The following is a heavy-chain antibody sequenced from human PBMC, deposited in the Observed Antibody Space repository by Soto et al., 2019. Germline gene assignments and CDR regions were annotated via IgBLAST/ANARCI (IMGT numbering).Heavy chain of an antibody. Sequence: ASVKVSCKASGYTFTSYYMHWVRQAPGQGLEWMGIINPSGGSTSYAQKFQGRVTMTRDTSTSTVYMELSSLRSEDTAVYYCARDWSSKRPPYYYYYMDVWGKGTTVTVSS. V-gene: IGHV1-46*03. J-gene: IGHJ6*03. D-gene: IGHD4-4*01. CDR3: ARDWSSKRPPYYYYYMDV. CDR1: GYTFTSYY. CDR2: INPSGGST.